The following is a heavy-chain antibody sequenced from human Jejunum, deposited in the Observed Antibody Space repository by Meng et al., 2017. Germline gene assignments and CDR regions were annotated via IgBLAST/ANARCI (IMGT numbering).Heavy chain of an antibody. CDR3: ARLGITETIGGFDP. CDR2: VYYSGHT. D-gene: IGHD1-7*01. CDR1: GDSVSSDNYY. V-gene: IGHV4-61*01. J-gene: IGHJ5*02. Sequence: QAQLRQGGAGLWKPSETLSLTCTVSGDSVSSDNYYWSWIRQPPGQGLEWIGYVYYSGHTDYNPSLKRRVTISLETSKNQFSLKVTSVTAADTAFYYCARLGITETIGGFDPWGQGSLVTVSS.